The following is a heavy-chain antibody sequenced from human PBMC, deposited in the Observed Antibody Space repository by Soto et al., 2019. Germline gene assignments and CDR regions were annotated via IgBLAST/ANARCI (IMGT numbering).Heavy chain of an antibody. Sequence: ASVKVSCKASGYTFTSYAMHWVRQAPGQRLEWMGWINAGNGNTKYSQKFQGRVTITRDTSASTAYMELSSLRSEDTAVYYCASKQTYYYDSSGYDLDAFDIWGQGTMVTVSS. D-gene: IGHD3-22*01. V-gene: IGHV1-3*01. CDR2: INAGNGNT. CDR1: GYTFTSYA. J-gene: IGHJ3*02. CDR3: ASKQTYYYDSSGYDLDAFDI.